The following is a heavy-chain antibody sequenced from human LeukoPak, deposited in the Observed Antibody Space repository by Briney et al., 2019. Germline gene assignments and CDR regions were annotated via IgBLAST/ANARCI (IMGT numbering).Heavy chain of an antibody. CDR2: ISGSGGST. D-gene: IGHD2-2*01. J-gene: IGHJ6*03. CDR3: AKGGSTSCYSSMDV. CDR1: GITLSSYA. V-gene: IGHV3-23*01. Sequence: PGGSLRLSCAVSGITLSSYAMSWVRQAPGKGLEWVSVISGSGGSTYYADSVKGRFTISRDNSKNTLYLQMNSLRAEDTAVYYCAKGGSTSCYSSMDVWGKGTTVTVSS.